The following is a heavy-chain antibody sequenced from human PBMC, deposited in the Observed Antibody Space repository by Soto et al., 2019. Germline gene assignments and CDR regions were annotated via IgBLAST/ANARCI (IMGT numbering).Heavy chain of an antibody. V-gene: IGHV4-30-2*01. Sequence: SETLSLTCAVSGVSISSGDYFWSWIRQPPGKGLEWIGYITRTGSTYSNPSLKSRVTVSVGRSKNQFSLELTSVTAADTAVYYCARAISGVVVAAAVPKWFDPWGQGTLVTVSS. CDR2: ITRTGST. CDR3: ARAISGVVVAAAVPKWFDP. D-gene: IGHD2-15*01. CDR1: GVSISSGDYF. J-gene: IGHJ5*02.